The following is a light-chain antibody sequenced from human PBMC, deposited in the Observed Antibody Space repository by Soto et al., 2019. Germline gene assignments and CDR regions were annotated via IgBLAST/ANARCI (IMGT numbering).Light chain of an antibody. CDR2: KAS. Sequence: DIQMTQSPSTLSASVGERVTITCRASQSISTWLAWYQQNPGKAPKLLIYKASSLESGVPSRFSGSGSGTEFTLTISSLQPDDFATYYCQQYNSYGTFGQGTRVEIK. CDR3: QQYNSYGT. V-gene: IGKV1-5*03. J-gene: IGKJ1*01. CDR1: QSISTW.